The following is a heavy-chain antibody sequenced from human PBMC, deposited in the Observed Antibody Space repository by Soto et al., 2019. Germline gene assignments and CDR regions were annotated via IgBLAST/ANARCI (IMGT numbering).Heavy chain of an antibody. V-gene: IGHV4-59*01. CDR3: ARVWGGAFDI. CDR1: GGSISSYY. J-gene: IGHJ3*02. CDR2: IYYSGST. Sequence: PSETLSLTCTVSGGSISSYYWSWIRQPPGKGLEWIGYIYYSGSTNYNPSLKSRVTISVDTSKNLFSLKLSSVTAADTAVYYCARVWGGAFDIWGQGTMVTVSS. D-gene: IGHD3-10*01.